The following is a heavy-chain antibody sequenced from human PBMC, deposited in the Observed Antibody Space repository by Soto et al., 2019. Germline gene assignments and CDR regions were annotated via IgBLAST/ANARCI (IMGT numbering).Heavy chain of an antibody. V-gene: IGHV4-4*01. CDR1: ADSICSSFW. Sequence: LSLTCSVSADSICSSFWWSCVRQPPGKGLEWIGEISHTESTVYNPSFKSRVTISVEKSKNHFPLNLASVTAADTAIYSFARYDFGTFDYWGRGILVTVPQ. CDR2: ISHTEST. D-gene: IGHD4-17*01. CDR3: ARYDFGTFDY. J-gene: IGHJ4*02.